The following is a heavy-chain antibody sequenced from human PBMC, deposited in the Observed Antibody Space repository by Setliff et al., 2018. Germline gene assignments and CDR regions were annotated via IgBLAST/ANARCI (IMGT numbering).Heavy chain of an antibody. CDR3: AKADEGPRRASGSYYPLLRFDP. Sequence: SETLSLTCTVSGGSISGYYWSWIRQPPGKELEWIGYIYYTGTTNYNPSLKSRVTISVDTSKNQFSLKLSSVTAADTALYCCAKADEGPRRASGSYYPLLRFDPWGQGTLVTVSS. CDR1: GGSISGYY. D-gene: IGHD3-10*01. J-gene: IGHJ5*02. CDR2: IYYTGTT. V-gene: IGHV4-59*01.